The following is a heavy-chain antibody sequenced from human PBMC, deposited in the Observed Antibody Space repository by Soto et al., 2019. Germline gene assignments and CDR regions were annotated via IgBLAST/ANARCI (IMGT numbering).Heavy chain of an antibody. J-gene: IGHJ4*02. D-gene: IGHD4-17*01. Sequence: GGSLRLSCAASGFIFENFGMSWVRQAPGKGLEWISSISGSGFKKYYADSVKGRFTISRDNSKNTLYLQMNSLRAEDTAVYYCAKEYYGDSMGIDYWGQGTLVTVS. CDR3: AKEYYGDSMGIDY. CDR2: ISGSGFKK. CDR1: GFIFENFG. V-gene: IGHV3-23*01.